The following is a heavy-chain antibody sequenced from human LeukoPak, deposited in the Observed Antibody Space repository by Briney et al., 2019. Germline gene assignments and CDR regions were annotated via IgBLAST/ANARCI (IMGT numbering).Heavy chain of an antibody. D-gene: IGHD3-22*01. J-gene: IGHJ4*02. V-gene: IGHV1-24*01. CDR1: GYTLTELS. CDR2: LDPEDGET. CDR3: ATGYDSSGRWPYYFDY. Sequence: ASVKVSCKVSGYTLTELSMHWVRQAPGKGLEWMGGLDPEDGETIYAQKFQGRVTMTEDTSTDTAYMELSSLRSEDTAVHYCATGYDSSGRWPYYFDYWGQGTLVTVSS.